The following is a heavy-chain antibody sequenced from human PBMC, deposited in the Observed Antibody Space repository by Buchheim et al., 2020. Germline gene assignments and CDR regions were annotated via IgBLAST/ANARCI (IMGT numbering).Heavy chain of an antibody. CDR1: GGSFSGYY. CDR2: INHSGST. Sequence: QVQLQQWGAGLLKPSETLSLTCAVYGGSFSGYYWSWIRQPPGKGLEWIGEINHSGSTNYNPSLKSRVPISVDTSTNQFSLKLSSVTAADTAVYYCARDGLTLGYCSGGSCYSFDYWGQGTL. V-gene: IGHV4-34*01. D-gene: IGHD2-15*01. CDR3: ARDGLTLGYCSGGSCYSFDY. J-gene: IGHJ4*02.